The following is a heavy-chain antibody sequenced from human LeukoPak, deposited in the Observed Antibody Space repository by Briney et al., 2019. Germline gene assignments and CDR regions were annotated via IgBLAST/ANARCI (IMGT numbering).Heavy chain of an antibody. V-gene: IGHV1-8*01. Sequence: ASVKVSCKASGYTFTSYDINWVRQATGQGLEWMGWMNPNSGNTGYAQKFQGRVTMTRNTSIGTAYMELSSLRSEDTAVYYCARGGYSSGWYPFGYYYYYMDVWGKGTTVTISS. J-gene: IGHJ6*03. CDR2: MNPNSGNT. CDR3: ARGGYSSGWYPFGYYYYYMDV. CDR1: GYTFTSYD. D-gene: IGHD6-19*01.